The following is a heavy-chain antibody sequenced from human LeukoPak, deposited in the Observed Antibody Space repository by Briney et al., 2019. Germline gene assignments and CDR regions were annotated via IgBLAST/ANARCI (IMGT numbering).Heavy chain of an antibody. Sequence: SETLSLTCAVYGGSFSGYYWSWIRQPPGKGLEWIREINHSGSTNYNPSLKSRVTISVDTSKNQFSLKLSSVTAADTAVYYCARDDTSATRHAFDIWGQGTMVTVSS. V-gene: IGHV4-34*01. CDR2: INHSGST. CDR3: ARDDTSATRHAFDI. CDR1: GGSFSGYY. J-gene: IGHJ3*02. D-gene: IGHD3-22*01.